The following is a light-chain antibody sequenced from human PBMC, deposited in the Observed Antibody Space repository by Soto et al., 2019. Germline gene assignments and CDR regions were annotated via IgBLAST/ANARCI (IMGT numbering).Light chain of an antibody. J-gene: IGLJ3*02. CDR2: SND. CDR1: SSNIGNNY. Sequence: QSVLTQPPSASGTPGPRVTISCSGSSSNIGNNYENWYKQLSGTAPSLLIFSNDQRPSGVFDRFSGSKSHTSASLAISWLRSEDEADYYCVTWDDSRSGVVFGGGTKLTVL. V-gene: IGLV1-47*02. CDR3: VTWDDSRSGVV.